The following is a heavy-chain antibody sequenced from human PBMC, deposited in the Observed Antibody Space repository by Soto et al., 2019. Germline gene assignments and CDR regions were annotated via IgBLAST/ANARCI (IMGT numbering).Heavy chain of an antibody. J-gene: IGHJ6*02. V-gene: IGHV1-18*01. CDR1: GYTFTIYG. Sequence: ASGKVSCKASGYTFTIYGISWVRQAPGQGLEWMGWISAYNGNTNYAQKLQGRVTMTTDTSTSTAYMELRSLRSDDTAVYYCARDQVAVARYYYYGMDVWGQGTTVTVSS. D-gene: IGHD6-19*01. CDR3: ARDQVAVARYYYYGMDV. CDR2: ISAYNGNT.